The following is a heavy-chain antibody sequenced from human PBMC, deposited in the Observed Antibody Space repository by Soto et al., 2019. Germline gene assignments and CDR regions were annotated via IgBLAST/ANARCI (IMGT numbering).Heavy chain of an antibody. D-gene: IGHD3-16*01. CDR1: GYIYVNYG. J-gene: IGHJ6*02. Sequence: QVQLVQSGDEMKKPGASVRVSCKASGYIYVNYGIAWVRQAPGQGLEWMGWISPYTGDTHSASKVQGRLTMTTDTATRTAYMALGLLTSDDTAVYYCAMVDNCVSPTPQDVCGQWTTVTVSS. CDR3: AMVDNCVSPTPQDV. V-gene: IGHV1-18*01. CDR2: ISPYTGDT.